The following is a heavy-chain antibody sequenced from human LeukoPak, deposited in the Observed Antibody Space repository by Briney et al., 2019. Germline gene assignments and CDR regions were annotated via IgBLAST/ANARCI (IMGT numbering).Heavy chain of an antibody. Sequence: GGSLRLSCVASKFTFSSYALTWVRQAPGKGLEWVSAISGRGGTTYYADSVKGRFTISRDNPKSTVSLQMSSLRAEDTALYYCVRDLHWGGFDVWGQGTMVTVSS. CDR1: KFTFSSYA. D-gene: IGHD7-27*01. V-gene: IGHV3-23*01. CDR3: VRDLHWGGFDV. J-gene: IGHJ3*01. CDR2: ISGRGGTT.